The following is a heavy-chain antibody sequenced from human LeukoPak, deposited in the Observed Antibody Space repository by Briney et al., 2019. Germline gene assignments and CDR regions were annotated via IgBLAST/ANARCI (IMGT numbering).Heavy chain of an antibody. D-gene: IGHD2-21*02. CDR3: ARGDPTPPYHFDY. V-gene: IGHV1-46*01. J-gene: IGHJ4*02. Sequence: GASVKVSCKASGYTFTSYYMHWVRQAPGQGLEWMGIINPSGGSTSYAQKFQGRVTMTTDTSTSTAYMELRSLRSDDTAVYYCARGDPTPPYHFDYWGQGTLVTVSS. CDR2: INPSGGST. CDR1: GYTFTSYY.